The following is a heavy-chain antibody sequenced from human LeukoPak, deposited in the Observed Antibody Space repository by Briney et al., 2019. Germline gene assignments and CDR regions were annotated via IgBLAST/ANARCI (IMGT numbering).Heavy chain of an antibody. Sequence: GGSLRLSCAASGFTFSGHWMSWVRQAPGKGLEWVANINQGGSDKYYVDSVKGRFTISRDNANNLLYLQMNSLRGEDTAVYYCARVRGYYYMDVWGKGTTVTVSS. V-gene: IGHV3-7*04. D-gene: IGHD3-10*01. CDR1: GFTFSGHW. CDR3: ARVRGYYYMDV. CDR2: INQGGSDK. J-gene: IGHJ6*03.